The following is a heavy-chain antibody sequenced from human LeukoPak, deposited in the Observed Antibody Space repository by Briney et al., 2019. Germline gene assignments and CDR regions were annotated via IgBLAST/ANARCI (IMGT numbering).Heavy chain of an antibody. V-gene: IGHV3-48*01. CDR2: ISSSSSII. Sequence: GGSLRLSCVASGFTLSSYSMNWVRQAPGKGLEWVSYISSSSSIIYYADSVKGRFTISRDNAKNTLYLQMNSLRAEDTAVYYCAKDSTTVDAFDIWGQGTMVTVSS. D-gene: IGHD4-17*01. CDR1: GFTLSSYS. CDR3: AKDSTTVDAFDI. J-gene: IGHJ3*02.